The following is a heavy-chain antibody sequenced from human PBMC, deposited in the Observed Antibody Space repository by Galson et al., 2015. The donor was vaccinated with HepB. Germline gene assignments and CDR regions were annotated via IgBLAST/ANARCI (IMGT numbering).Heavy chain of an antibody. CDR2: IKSKTDGGTT. Sequence: SLRLSCAASGFTFSSYSMNWVRQAPGKGLEWVGRIKSKTDGGTTDYAAPVKGRFTISRDDSKNTLYLQMNSLKTEDTAVYYCTTEELVLLWGNWGHGTLVTVSS. J-gene: IGHJ4*01. V-gene: IGHV3-15*07. CDR3: TTEELVLLWGN. D-gene: IGHD3-10*01. CDR1: GFTFSSYS.